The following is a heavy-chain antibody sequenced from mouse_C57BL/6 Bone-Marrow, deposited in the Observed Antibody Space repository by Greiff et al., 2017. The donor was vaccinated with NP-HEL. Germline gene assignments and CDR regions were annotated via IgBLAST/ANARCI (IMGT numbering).Heavy chain of an antibody. CDR2: IYWDDDK. Sequence: QVTLKVSGPGILQSSQTLSLTGSFFGFSLSTSGMGVSWIRQPSGKGLEWLAHIYWDDDKRYNPSLKSRLTISKDTSRNQVFLNITSVDTAVTATYCCARRMRLARGGFFYYGGQGTSLTVSA. V-gene: IGHV8-12*01. CDR1: GFSLSTSGMG. J-gene: IGHJ2*02. CDR3: ARRMRLARGGFFYY. D-gene: IGHD1-1*02.